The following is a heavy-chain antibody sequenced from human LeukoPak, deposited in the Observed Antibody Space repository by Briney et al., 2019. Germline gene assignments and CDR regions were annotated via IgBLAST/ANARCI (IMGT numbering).Heavy chain of an antibody. V-gene: IGHV4-61*08. CDR1: GVSIGRGAHY. J-gene: IGHJ4*02. CDR2: IWQSGST. CDR3: ARLRRPSIVVVPVIGYFDN. D-gene: IGHD2-2*01. Sequence: LETLSLTCIVSGVSIGRGAHYWSWIRQPPGKGLEWIGYIWQSGSTNYSPSFKSRVTMSVDTSNNQASLNLSSVTAADTAVYYCARLRRPSIVVVPVIGYFDNWGQGTLVTVSS.